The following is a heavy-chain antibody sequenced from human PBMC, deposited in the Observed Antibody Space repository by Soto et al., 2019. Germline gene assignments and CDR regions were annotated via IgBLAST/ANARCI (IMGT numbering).Heavy chain of an antibody. D-gene: IGHD3-9*01. CDR1: GGSISSYY. CDR3: ARFLVDDILTGSAPYYFMDF. J-gene: IGHJ6*03. CDR2: IYYSGST. Sequence: PSETLSLTCTVSGGSISSYYWSWIRQPPGKGLEWIGYIYYSGSTNYNPSLKSRVTISVDTSKNQFSLKLSSVTAADTAVYYCARFLVDDILTGSAPYYFMDFWGKGSTVTVSS. V-gene: IGHV4-59*01.